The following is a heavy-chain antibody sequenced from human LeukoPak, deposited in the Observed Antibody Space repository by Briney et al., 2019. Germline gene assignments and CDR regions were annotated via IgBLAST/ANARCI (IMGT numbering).Heavy chain of an antibody. J-gene: IGHJ4*02. D-gene: IGHD1-26*01. CDR2: IYYSGNT. V-gene: IGHV4-59*01. CDR1: GGSITSYH. Sequence: SETLSLTCTVSGGSITSYHYSWSRQPPGKGLEWIGYIYYSGNTNYNPSLQSRVTVSVDTSKNQFSLKLRSVTAADAAVYYCARGGSGTYYHYWGQGTLVTVSS. CDR3: ARGGSGTYYHY.